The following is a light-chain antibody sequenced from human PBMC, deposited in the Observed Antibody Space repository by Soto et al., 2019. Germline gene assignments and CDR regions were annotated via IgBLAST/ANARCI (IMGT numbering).Light chain of an antibody. CDR3: QQRSDWPLIT. V-gene: IGKV3-11*01. Sequence: ELVLTQSPGTLSMSPWERATLSCRASQSVSRDLAWYQQKPGQAPRLLIYDASNRATGIPARFSGSGSGTDFTLTISSLQPEDFSVYYCQQRSDWPLITFGQGTRLEIK. J-gene: IGKJ5*01. CDR1: QSVSRD. CDR2: DAS.